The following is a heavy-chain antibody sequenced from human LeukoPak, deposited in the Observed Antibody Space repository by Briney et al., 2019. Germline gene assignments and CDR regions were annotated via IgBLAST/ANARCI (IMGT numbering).Heavy chain of an antibody. CDR1: GGSISPYY. V-gene: IGHV4-59*08. J-gene: IGHJ5*02. CDR2: ISTSGST. Sequence: SETLSLTCTVSGGSISPYYWSWIRQPPGKGPEWIGYISTSGSTSYNPSLKSRVAILGDTSKNQFSLKLTSVTAADTAVYYCARHATGSYSVPWLDPWGQGTLVTVSS. CDR3: ARHATGSYSVPWLDP. D-gene: IGHD3-10*01.